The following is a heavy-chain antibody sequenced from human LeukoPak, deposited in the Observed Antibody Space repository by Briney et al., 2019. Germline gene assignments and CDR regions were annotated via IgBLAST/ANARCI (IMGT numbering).Heavy chain of an antibody. CDR2: IYHSGST. Sequence: SETLFLTCTVSGYSISSGYYWGWIRQPPGKGLEWIGSIYHSGSTNYNPSLKRRVTMSVDTSKNHFSMKLSSVTAADAAVYYCARGPGYISGWNFYGMDVWGQGTTVTVSS. D-gene: IGHD6-19*01. J-gene: IGHJ6*02. CDR1: GYSISSGYY. CDR3: ARGPGYISGWNFYGMDV. V-gene: IGHV4-38-2*02.